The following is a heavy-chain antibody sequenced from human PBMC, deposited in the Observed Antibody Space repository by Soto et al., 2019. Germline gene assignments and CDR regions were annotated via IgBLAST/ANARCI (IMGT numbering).Heavy chain of an antibody. Sequence: EVRLVESGGGLVKPGGSLRLSCAASGFTFNKYSMNWVRQAPGKGLAWVSSITSKTGDQYYADSVKGRFIISRDNTKNSLSLQVTSLRDEDTAVYYCARDLMPNDRGLGDLAYWGQGTLVTVSS. CDR3: ARDLMPNDRGLGDLAY. CDR1: GFTFNKYS. CDR2: ITSKTGDQ. D-gene: IGHD3-22*01. J-gene: IGHJ4*02. V-gene: IGHV3-21*06.